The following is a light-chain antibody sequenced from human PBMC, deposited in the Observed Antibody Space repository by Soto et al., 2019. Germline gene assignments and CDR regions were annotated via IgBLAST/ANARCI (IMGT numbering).Light chain of an antibody. CDR3: GSWDSSMSAYV. Sequence: VLTQPPSVSAAPGQKVTISCSGSSSNIGGNSVSWYQQLPGTAPKLLICDDNKRPSGIPDRFSGSKSGTSATLGITGFQTGDEADYYCGSWDSSMSAYVFGTGTKVTVL. J-gene: IGLJ1*01. CDR2: DDN. V-gene: IGLV1-51*01. CDR1: SSNIGGNS.